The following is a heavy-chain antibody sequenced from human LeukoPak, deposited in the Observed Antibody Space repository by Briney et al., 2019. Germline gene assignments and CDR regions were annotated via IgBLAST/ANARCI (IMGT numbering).Heavy chain of an antibody. J-gene: IGHJ4*02. CDR1: GFTSSNYW. D-gene: IGHD3-22*01. CDR2: IKTDGSST. V-gene: IGHV3-74*01. Sequence: GGSLRLSCEASGFTSSNYWMHWVRQTPGKGLVWVSRIKTDGSSTDYADSVKGRFTISRDNSKNTLYLQMNSLRDEDTAVYYCAKAQSSGFYWYFDCWGQGTLVTVSS. CDR3: AKAQSSGFYWYFDC.